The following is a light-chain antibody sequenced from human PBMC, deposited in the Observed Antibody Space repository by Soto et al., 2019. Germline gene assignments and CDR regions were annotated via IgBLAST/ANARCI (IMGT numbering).Light chain of an antibody. V-gene: IGKV3-15*01. CDR1: QSVSSN. CDR2: GAS. J-gene: IGKJ1*01. Sequence: EIVITQSPATLSVSPGERATLSCRASQSVSSNLAWYQQKPGQAPRLLIYGASTRDTGIPARFSGSGSGTEFTLTISSLQSEDFAVYCCQQYNNWPPGTFGQGTKVEIK. CDR3: QQYNNWPPGT.